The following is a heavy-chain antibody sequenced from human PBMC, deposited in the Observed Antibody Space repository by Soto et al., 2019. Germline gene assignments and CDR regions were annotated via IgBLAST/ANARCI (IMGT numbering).Heavy chain of an antibody. CDR3: AKGSRGRVGGTFDY. V-gene: IGHV3-30*18. CDR1: GFTFSSYG. D-gene: IGHD2-15*01. CDR2: ISYDGSNK. Sequence: QVQLVESGGGVVQPGRSLRLSCAASGFTFSSYGMHWVRQAPGKGLEWVAVISYDGSNKYYADSVKGRFTISRDNSKNTLYLQLNSLRAEDTAVYYCAKGSRGRVGGTFDYWGQGTLVTVSS. J-gene: IGHJ4*02.